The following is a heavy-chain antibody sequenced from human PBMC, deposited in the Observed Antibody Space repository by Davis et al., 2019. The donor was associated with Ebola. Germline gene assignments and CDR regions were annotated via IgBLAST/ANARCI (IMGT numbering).Heavy chain of an antibody. J-gene: IGHJ6*04. V-gene: IGHV1-46*01. CDR3: ATYSSSWPPYYGMDV. CDR2: INPSGGST. Sequence: AASVKVSCKASGYTFTSYYMHWVRQAPGQGLEWMGIINPSGGSTSYAQKFQGRVTMTRDTSTSTVYMELSSLRSEDTAVYYCATYSSSWPPYYGMDVWGKGTTVTVSS. CDR1: GYTFTSYY. D-gene: IGHD6-13*01.